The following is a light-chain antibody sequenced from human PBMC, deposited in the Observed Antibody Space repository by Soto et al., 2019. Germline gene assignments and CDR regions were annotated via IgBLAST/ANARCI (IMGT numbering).Light chain of an antibody. CDR3: SSFTAANTWV. CDR1: RSDIGDYNF. CDR2: EVN. V-gene: IGLV2-14*01. J-gene: IGLJ3*02. Sequence: QSALTQPASVSGSPGQSITMSCTGTRSDIGDYNFVSWYQHYPGKAPKLIIYEVNYRPSGVSNRFSGSKSGNTASLTISGLQTEDEAHYYCSSFTAANTWVFGGGTKVTVL.